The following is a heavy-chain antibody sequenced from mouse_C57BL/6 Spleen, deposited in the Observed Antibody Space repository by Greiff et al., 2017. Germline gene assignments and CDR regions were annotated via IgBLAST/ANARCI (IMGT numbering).Heavy chain of an antibody. V-gene: IGHV1-50*01. CDR2: IDPSDSYT. J-gene: IGHJ2*01. CDR1: GYTFTSYW. Sequence: VQLQQPGAELVKPGASVKLSCKASGYTFTSYWMQWVKQRPGQGLEWIGEIDPSDSYTNYNQKFKGKATLTVDTSSSTAYMQLSSLTSEDSAVYYCARGLLRSDFDDWGQGTTLTVSS. CDR3: ARGLLRSDFDD. D-gene: IGHD1-1*01.